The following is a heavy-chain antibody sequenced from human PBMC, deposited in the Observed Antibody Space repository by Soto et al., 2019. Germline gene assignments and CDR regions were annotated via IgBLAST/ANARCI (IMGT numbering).Heavy chain of an antibody. V-gene: IGHV1-69*13. J-gene: IGHJ6*02. CDR3: ARDLSSTRPLLSRLPPMDV. CDR1: GGTFSSYA. CDR2: IIPIFGTA. D-gene: IGHD6-13*01. Sequence: GASVKVSCKASGGTFSSYAISWVRQAPGQGLEWMGGIIPIFGTANYAQKFQGRVTITADESTSTAYMELSSLRSEDTAVYCCARDLSSTRPLLSRLPPMDVWGQGTTVTVSS.